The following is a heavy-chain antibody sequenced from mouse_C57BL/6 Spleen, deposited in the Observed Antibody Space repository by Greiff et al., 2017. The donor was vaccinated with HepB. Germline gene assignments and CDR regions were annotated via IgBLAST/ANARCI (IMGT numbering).Heavy chain of an antibody. CDR2: IYPGDGDT. CDR3: ARGDITTVVAEDY. CDR1: GYAFSSSW. J-gene: IGHJ2*01. Sequence: VQLQQSGPELVKPGASVKISCKASGYAFSSSWMNWVKQRPGKGLEWIGRIYPGDGDTNYNGKFKGKATLTADKSSSTAYMQLSSLTSEDSAVYFCARGDITTVVAEDYWGQGTTLTVSS. V-gene: IGHV1-82*01. D-gene: IGHD1-1*01.